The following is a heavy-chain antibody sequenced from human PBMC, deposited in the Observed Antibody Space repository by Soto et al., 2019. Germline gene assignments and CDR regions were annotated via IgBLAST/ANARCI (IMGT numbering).Heavy chain of an antibody. CDR3: ARAALYRAARTLSYFDY. CDR2: IYYTGKT. Sequence: ETLSLTCSFSVGTIGDCYWSWIRQPPGKGLELLAYIYYTGKTDQNPSLERRVTISVDTSKNQFSLKLSSVTTADTAVYYCARAALYRAARTLSYFDYWGQGTLVTVSS. D-gene: IGHD6-6*01. J-gene: IGHJ4*02. V-gene: IGHV4-59*12. CDR1: VGTIGDCY.